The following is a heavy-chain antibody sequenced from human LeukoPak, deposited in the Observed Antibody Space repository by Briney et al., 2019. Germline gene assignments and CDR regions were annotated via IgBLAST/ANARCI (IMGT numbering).Heavy chain of an antibody. V-gene: IGHV2-70*11. CDR1: GFSLGTSGMC. J-gene: IGHJ5*02. CDR2: IDWDDDK. Sequence: SGPTLVNPTQTLTLTCTFSGFSLGTSGMCVSWIRQPPGKALEWLARIDWDDDKYYSTSLKTRLTISKDTSKNQVVLTMTNMDPVDTATYYCARMVGGSSGWYGWFDPWGQGTLVTVSS. CDR3: ARMVGGSSGWYGWFDP. D-gene: IGHD6-19*01.